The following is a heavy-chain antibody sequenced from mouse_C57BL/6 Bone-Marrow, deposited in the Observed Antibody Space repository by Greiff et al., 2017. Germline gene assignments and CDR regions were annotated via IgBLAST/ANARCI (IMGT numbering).Heavy chain of an antibody. D-gene: IGHD3-3*01. Sequence: ESGPGLVKPSQSLSLTCSVTGYSITSGYYWNWIRQFPGNKLEWMGYISYDGSNNYNPSLKNRISITRDTSKNQFFLKLNSVTTEDTATYYCARDEGRPYYFDYWGQGTTLTVSS. J-gene: IGHJ2*01. V-gene: IGHV3-6*01. CDR1: GYSITSGYY. CDR3: ARDEGRPYYFDY. CDR2: ISYDGSN.